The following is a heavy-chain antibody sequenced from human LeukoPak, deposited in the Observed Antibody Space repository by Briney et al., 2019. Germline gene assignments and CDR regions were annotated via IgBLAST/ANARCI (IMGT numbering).Heavy chain of an antibody. Sequence: GGSLGLSCAASGFTVSSNYMSWVRQAPGKGLEWVSVIYSGGSTYYADSVKGRFTISRDNSKNTLYLQMNSLRAEDTAVYYCARDSPPYYDFWSGYYDYWGQGTLVTVSS. V-gene: IGHV3-66*02. CDR2: IYSGGST. CDR3: ARDSPPYYDFWSGYYDY. D-gene: IGHD3-3*01. J-gene: IGHJ4*02. CDR1: GFTVSSNY.